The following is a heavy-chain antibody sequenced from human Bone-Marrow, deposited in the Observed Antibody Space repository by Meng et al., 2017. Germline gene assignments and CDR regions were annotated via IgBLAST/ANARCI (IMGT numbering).Heavy chain of an antibody. V-gene: IGHV1-69*06. CDR1: GGTFSSYA. D-gene: IGHD3-16*01. CDR2: IIPIFGTA. Sequence: SVKVSCKASGGTFSSYAISWVRQAPGQGLEWMGGIIPIFGTANYAQKFQGRVTITADKSTSTAYMELSSLRSEDTAVYYCARIVLGDDLLPAGFYYYYGMDVWGQGTTVTVS. J-gene: IGHJ6*02. CDR3: ARIVLGDDLLPAGFYYYYGMDV.